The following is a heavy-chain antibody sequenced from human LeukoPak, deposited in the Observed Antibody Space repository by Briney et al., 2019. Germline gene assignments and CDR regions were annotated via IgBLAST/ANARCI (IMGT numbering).Heavy chain of an antibody. V-gene: IGHV3-7*03. D-gene: IGHD3-16*01. CDR1: GFTFSSYW. J-gene: IGHJ6*02. CDR2: INHNGNVN. CDR3: ARGGGLDV. Sequence: EGSLRLSCAASGFTFSSYWMNWARQAPRKGLEWVASINHNGNVNYYVDSVKGRFTISRDNAKNSLYLQMSNLRAEDTAVYFCARGGGLDVWGQGATVTVSS.